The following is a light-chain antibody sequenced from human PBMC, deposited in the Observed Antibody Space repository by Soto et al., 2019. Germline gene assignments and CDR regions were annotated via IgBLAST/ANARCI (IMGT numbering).Light chain of an antibody. CDR2: AAS. J-gene: IGKJ1*01. Sequence: DIQMTQSPSSLSASVGDRVAITCRASQSISTYLNWYQQKPGKAPNLLIYAASSLQSGVPSRFSGSGSGTVFTLTISSLQPEDFATYYCHQSYSNPRTFGQGTKVDVK. CDR1: QSISTY. CDR3: HQSYSNPRT. V-gene: IGKV1-39*01.